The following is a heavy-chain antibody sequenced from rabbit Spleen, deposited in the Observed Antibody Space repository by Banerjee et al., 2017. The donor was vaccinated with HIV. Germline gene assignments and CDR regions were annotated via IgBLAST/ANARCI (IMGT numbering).Heavy chain of an antibody. CDR2: IDAGSSGFT. CDR1: GFSFSGHSV. CDR3: ARDSSSSFSSYGMDL. J-gene: IGHJ6*01. V-gene: IGHV1S40*01. Sequence: QSLEESGGGLVKPGGTLTLTCTASGFSFSGHSVMCWVRQAPGKGLEWIACIDAGSSGFTYFASWAKGRFTCSKTSSTTATLQTTRLTVADTATYFCARDSSSSFSSYGMDLWGPGTLVTVS. D-gene: IGHD1-1*01.